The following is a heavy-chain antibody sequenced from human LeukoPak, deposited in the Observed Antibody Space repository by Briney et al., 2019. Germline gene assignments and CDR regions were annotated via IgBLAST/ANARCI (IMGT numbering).Heavy chain of an antibody. Sequence: GGSQRLSCAASGFSFSTYAMSWVRQAPGKGLEWVSSISSSGDSTYYADAVKGRFTISRDNSKNTLYLQMNSLRAEDTAVYYCVEDVVVIVAAKPGIWGQGTLVAVSS. V-gene: IGHV3-23*01. CDR3: VEDVVVIVAAKPGI. CDR1: GFSFSTYA. J-gene: IGHJ1*01. CDR2: ISSSGDST. D-gene: IGHD2-15*01.